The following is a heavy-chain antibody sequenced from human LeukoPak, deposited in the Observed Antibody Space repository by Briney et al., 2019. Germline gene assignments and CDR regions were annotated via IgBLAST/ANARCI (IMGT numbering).Heavy chain of an antibody. V-gene: IGHV4-39*01. Sequence: SETLSLTCTVSGGSISSSSYYWGWIRQPPGKGLEWIGSIYYSGSTYYNPSLKGRVTISVDTSKNQFSLKLSSVTAADTAVYYCARHWVDSSGYSGWFDPWGQGTLVTVSS. CDR3: ARHWVDSSGYSGWFDP. J-gene: IGHJ5*02. D-gene: IGHD3-22*01. CDR1: GGSISSSSYY. CDR2: IYYSGST.